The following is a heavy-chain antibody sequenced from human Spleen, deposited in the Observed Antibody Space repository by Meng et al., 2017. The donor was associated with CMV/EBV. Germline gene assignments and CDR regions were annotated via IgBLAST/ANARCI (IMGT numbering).Heavy chain of an antibody. CDR3: ARDFPDY. CDR1: GFTFGSYA. Sequence: GESLKISCAASGFTFGSYAMHWVRQGPGKGLEWVAVISYDGSNIYYADSVKGRFTISRDNAKNSLYLQMNSLRAEDTAVYYCARDFPDYWGQGTLVTVSS. V-gene: IGHV3-30-3*01. D-gene: IGHD2/OR15-2a*01. J-gene: IGHJ4*02. CDR2: ISYDGSNI.